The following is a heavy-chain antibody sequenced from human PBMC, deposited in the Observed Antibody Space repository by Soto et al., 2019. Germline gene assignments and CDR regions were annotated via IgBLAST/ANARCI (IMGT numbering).Heavy chain of an antibody. J-gene: IGHJ4*02. Sequence: EVQLLESGGGLVQPGGSLRLSCAASGFTFSTNAMNWVRQAPGKGLEWVSSISNSAVNTYYADSAKGRFTISRDNSKTTLYLQMNSLRAEDTAVYYCARGLPIDYWGQGTLVTVSS. CDR2: ISNSAVNT. CDR1: GFTFSTNA. V-gene: IGHV3-23*01. CDR3: ARGLPIDY.